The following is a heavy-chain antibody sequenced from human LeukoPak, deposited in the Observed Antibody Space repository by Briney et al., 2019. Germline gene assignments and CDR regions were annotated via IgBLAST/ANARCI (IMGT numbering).Heavy chain of an antibody. J-gene: IGHJ4*02. CDR1: GGSISSYY. V-gene: IGHV4-4*07. CDR3: ARDRYYYDSSSYRFDY. D-gene: IGHD3-22*01. CDR2: IYTSGST. Sequence: KPSETLFLTCSVSGGSISSYYWSWIRQPAGKGLEWIGRIYTSGSTNYNPSLKSRVTMSVDTSKNQFSLKLSSVTAADTAVYYCARDRYYYDSSSYRFDYWGRGTLVTVSS.